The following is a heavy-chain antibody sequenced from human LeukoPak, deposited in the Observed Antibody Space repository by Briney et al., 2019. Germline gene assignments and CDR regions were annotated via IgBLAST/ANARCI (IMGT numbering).Heavy chain of an antibody. D-gene: IGHD3-10*01. CDR2: ISLSSITI. CDR3: ARFEYYHGSGSHDY. V-gene: IGHV3-48*01. CDR1: GFTFSSYS. Sequence: GGSRRLSCAAPGFTFSSYSMNWFRQAPGKALDWGSYISLSSITIYYADSVKGRFHISRENAKNFIYVQMQRVRAEDSAVYYCARFEYYHGSGSHDYWGQGTLVTVSS. J-gene: IGHJ4*02.